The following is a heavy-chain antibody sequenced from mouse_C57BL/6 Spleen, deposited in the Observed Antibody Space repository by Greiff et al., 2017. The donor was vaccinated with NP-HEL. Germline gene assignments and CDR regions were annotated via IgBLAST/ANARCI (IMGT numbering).Heavy chain of an antibody. D-gene: IGHD6-5*01. V-gene: IGHV5-4*01. CDR2: ISDGGSYT. CDR3: AREPPYDYYAMDY. CDR1: GFTFSSYA. Sequence: DVMLVESGGGLVKPGGSLKLSCAASGFTFSSYAMSWVRQTPEKRLEWVATISDGGSYTYYPDNVKGRFTISRDNAKNNLYLQMSHLKSEDTAMYYCAREPPYDYYAMDYWGQGTSVTVSS. J-gene: IGHJ4*01.